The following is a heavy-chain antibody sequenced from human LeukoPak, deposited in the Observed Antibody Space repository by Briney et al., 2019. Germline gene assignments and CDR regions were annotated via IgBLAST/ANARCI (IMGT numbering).Heavy chain of an antibody. D-gene: IGHD3-16*02. V-gene: IGHV3-21*01. CDR3: ARDVYDYVWGSYRYVDY. Sequence: GGSLRLSCAASGFTFSSYSMNWVRQAPGKGLEWVSSISSSSSYIYYADSVKGRFTISRDNAKNSLYLQINSLRAEDTAVYYCARDVYDYVWGSYRYVDYWGQGTLVTVSS. CDR2: ISSSSSYI. CDR1: GFTFSSYS. J-gene: IGHJ4*02.